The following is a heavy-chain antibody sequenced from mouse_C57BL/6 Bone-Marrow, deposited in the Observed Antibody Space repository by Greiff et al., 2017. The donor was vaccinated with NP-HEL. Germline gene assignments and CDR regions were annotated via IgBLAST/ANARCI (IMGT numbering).Heavy chain of an antibody. Sequence: EVQFQESGAELVRPGASVKLSCTASGFNIKDDYMHWVKQRPEQGLEWIGWIDPENGDTEYASKFQGKATITADTSSNTAYLQLSSLTSEDTAVYYCTTWVAWFAYWGQGTLVTVSA. CDR1: GFNIKDDY. V-gene: IGHV14-4*01. J-gene: IGHJ3*01. CDR2: IDPENGDT. CDR3: TTWVAWFAY.